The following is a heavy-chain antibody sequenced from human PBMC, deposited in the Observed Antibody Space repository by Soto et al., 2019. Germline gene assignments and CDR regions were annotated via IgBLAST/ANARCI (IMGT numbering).Heavy chain of an antibody. CDR1: GGSISSGYYF. CDR3: ARTSPRGSPTLFDY. CDR2: ISYSGST. Sequence: SETLSLTCTVSGGSISSGYYFWSWIRQHPGKGLEWIGYISYSGSTYYNPSLESRATISIDTSNNQFSLRVTSVTAADTAVYYCARTSPRGSPTLFDYWGQGTVVTVSS. J-gene: IGHJ4*02. V-gene: IGHV4-31*03. D-gene: IGHD3-10*01.